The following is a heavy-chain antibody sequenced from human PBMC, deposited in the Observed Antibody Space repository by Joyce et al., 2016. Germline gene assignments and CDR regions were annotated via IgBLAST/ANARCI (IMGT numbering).Heavy chain of an antibody. CDR3: AKDSTTSADDAFDI. D-gene: IGHD1-14*01. Sequence: QVQLVQSGAEVKKTGASVKVSCKASGYTFTSYDISWVRQAPRQGLEWMGWVSASNGNTNYAQKRQGRGTMTTDTATSTAYMELRSLRSDDTAVYYCAKDSTTSADDAFDIWGQGTMVTVSS. CDR2: VSASNGNT. J-gene: IGHJ3*02. CDR1: GYTFTSYD. V-gene: IGHV1-18*04.